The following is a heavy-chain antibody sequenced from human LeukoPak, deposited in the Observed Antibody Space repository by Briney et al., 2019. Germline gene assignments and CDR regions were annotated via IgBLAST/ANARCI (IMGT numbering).Heavy chain of an antibody. CDR1: GYTFTGYY. Sequence: GASVKVSCKASGYTFTGYYMHWVRQAPGQGLEWMGWINPNSGGTNYAQKFQGRVTMTRDTSISTAYMELSRLRSDDTAVYYCARGGVVVAATEKLFDYWGQGTLVTVSS. J-gene: IGHJ4*02. CDR2: INPNSGGT. V-gene: IGHV1-2*02. CDR3: ARGGVVVAATEKLFDY. D-gene: IGHD2-15*01.